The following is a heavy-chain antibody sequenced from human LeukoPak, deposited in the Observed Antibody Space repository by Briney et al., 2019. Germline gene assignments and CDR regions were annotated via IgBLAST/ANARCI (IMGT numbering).Heavy chain of an antibody. CDR1: GFTFSSYA. V-gene: IGHV3-23*01. Sequence: GGSLRLSCAASGFTFSSYAMSWVRQAPGKGLEWVSAISASGGSTYYADSVKGRYTISRDNSKNTLYLQMNSLRAEDTAVYYCARGQQWLAYYFDYWGQGTLVTVSS. CDR2: ISASGGST. J-gene: IGHJ4*02. CDR3: ARGQQWLAYYFDY. D-gene: IGHD6-19*01.